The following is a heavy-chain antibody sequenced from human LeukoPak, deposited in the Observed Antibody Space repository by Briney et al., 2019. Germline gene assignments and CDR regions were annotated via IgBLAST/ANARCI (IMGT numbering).Heavy chain of an antibody. V-gene: IGHV3-21*01. J-gene: IGHJ3*02. CDR2: TSSSSSYI. CDR3: ARDRASIAVAGTADI. CDR1: GFTFSSYS. Sequence: PGGSLRLSCAASGFTFSSYSMNWVRQAPGKGLEWVSSTSSSSSYIYYADSVKGRFTISRDNAKNSLYLQMNSLRAEDTAVYYCARDRASIAVAGTADIWGQGTMVTVSS. D-gene: IGHD6-19*01.